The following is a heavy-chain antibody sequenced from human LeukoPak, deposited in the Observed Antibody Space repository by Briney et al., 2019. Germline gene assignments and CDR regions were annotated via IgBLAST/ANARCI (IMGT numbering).Heavy chain of an antibody. V-gene: IGHV4-34*01. CDR1: GGSLSGYY. J-gene: IGHJ4*02. Sequence: SETLSLTCAVSGGSLSGYYWTWIRQPPGKGLEWIGEINHSGSTNYNPSLKSRVTISVDTSKNQFSLKLSSVTAADTAVYYCARGGDIVVVVAAFDYWGQGTLVTVSS. CDR2: INHSGST. CDR3: ARGGDIVVVVAAFDY. D-gene: IGHD2-15*01.